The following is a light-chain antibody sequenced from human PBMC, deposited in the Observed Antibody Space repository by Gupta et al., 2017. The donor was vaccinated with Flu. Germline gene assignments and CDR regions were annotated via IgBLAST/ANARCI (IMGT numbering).Light chain of an antibody. J-gene: IGKJ2*01. CDR2: DAS. CDR3: KHERNWPQT. Sequence: PVTLSGSPGERATLSCRASQFISSNLDWYQQRPGQAPRRLIFDASTRAAGIPARFSGSGYGTEFTLTISNLQPEDFAVYYCKHERNWPQTFGQGTKLEIK. CDR1: QFISSN. V-gene: IGKV3-15*01.